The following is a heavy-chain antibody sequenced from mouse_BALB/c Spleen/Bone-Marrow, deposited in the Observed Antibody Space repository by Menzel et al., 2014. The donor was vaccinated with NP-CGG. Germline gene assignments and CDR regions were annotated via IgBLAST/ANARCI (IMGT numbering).Heavy chain of an antibody. V-gene: IGHV1S81*02. D-gene: IGHD2-12*01. CDR2: INPSNGGT. CDR3: TRSRRAMDH. CDR1: GYTFTSYY. J-gene: IGHJ4*01. Sequence: VQLQQSGAELVKPGASVKLSCKASGYTFTSYYMCWVKQRPGQGLEWIGEINPSNGGTNFNEKFKSKATLTVDKSPSTVYMSLSSLTSEDSAVYYCTRSRRAMDHWGQGTSVTVSS.